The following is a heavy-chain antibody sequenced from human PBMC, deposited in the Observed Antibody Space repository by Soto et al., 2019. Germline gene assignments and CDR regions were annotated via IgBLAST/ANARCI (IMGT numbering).Heavy chain of an antibody. V-gene: IGHV4-30-4*01. CDR1: GGSISSGDYY. Sequence: QVQLQESGPGLVKPSQTLSLTCTVSGGSISSGDYYWSWIRQPPGKGLEWIGYIYYSGSTYYNPSLKSRVTISVDTSKNQFSLKLSSVTAADTAVYYCARDSSSWGNRVRYFDYWGQGTLVTVSS. D-gene: IGHD6-13*01. CDR2: IYYSGST. CDR3: ARDSSSWGNRVRYFDY. J-gene: IGHJ4*02.